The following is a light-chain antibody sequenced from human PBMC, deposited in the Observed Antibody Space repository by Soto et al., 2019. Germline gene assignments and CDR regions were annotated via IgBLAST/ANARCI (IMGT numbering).Light chain of an antibody. J-gene: IGKJ1*01. Sequence: DIQMTHSPSTLSASVGDRVTITCRASQTISTWLAWYQQKPGKAPKLLIYKASSLESGVPSRFSGSGSGTEFTLTISSLQPDDFATYYCQQYNSYWTFGPGTKVEIK. V-gene: IGKV1-5*03. CDR3: QQYNSYWT. CDR2: KAS. CDR1: QTISTW.